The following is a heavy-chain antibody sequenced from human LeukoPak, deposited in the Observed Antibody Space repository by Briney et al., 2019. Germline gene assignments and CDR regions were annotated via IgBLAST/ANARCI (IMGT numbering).Heavy chain of an antibody. J-gene: IGHJ4*02. CDR1: GGSISTYY. CDR3: ARVPSRYSSGWTFDY. V-gene: IGHV4-30-4*08. CDR2: IDYGGST. Sequence: SETLSLTCTVSGGSISTYYGNWIRQAPGKGLEWIGYIDYGGSTYYNPSLQSRVTISIDGPKNQFSLKLSSVTAADTAVYYCARVPSRYSSGWTFDYWGQGTLVTVSS. D-gene: IGHD6-19*01.